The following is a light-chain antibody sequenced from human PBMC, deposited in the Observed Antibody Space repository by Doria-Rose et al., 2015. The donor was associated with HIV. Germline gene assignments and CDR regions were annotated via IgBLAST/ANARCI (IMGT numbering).Light chain of an antibody. Sequence: TQSPGTLSLSPEERATLSCRASQSFSSTYLAWYQQKPGQAPSLLIYDGSTRDTGIPDRFSASGSGTDFTLTINRLEPEDFALYYCHQYGTSWTFGQGTKVEI. J-gene: IGKJ1*01. CDR2: DGS. CDR1: QSFSSTY. CDR3: HQYGTSWT. V-gene: IGKV3-20*01.